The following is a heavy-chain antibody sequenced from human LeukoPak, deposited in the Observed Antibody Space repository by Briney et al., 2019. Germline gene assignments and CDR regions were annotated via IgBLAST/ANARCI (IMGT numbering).Heavy chain of an antibody. D-gene: IGHD5-18*01. CDR1: GESTTSYY. CDR3: ARTTEGGYTYDYFYYYYMDV. J-gene: IGHJ6*03. V-gene: IGHV4-59*01. Sequence: SETLSLTCSVSGESTTSYYWSWIRQPPGKGLQWIGYIHYSGSTNYNPSLKSRLTISVDTSKNQFSLKLTSVTAADTAVYYCARTTEGGYTYDYFYYYYMDVWGKGTTVTISS. CDR2: IHYSGST.